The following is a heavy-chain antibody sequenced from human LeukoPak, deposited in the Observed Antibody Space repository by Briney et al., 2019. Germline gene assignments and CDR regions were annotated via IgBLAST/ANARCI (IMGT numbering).Heavy chain of an antibody. J-gene: IGHJ3*02. D-gene: IGHD2-21*01. Sequence: SETLSLTCAVYGGSFSGYYWSWIRQPPGKGLEWIGEINHSGSTNYNPSLKSRVTISVDTSKNQFSLKLSSVTAADTAVYYCARDSRDTDAFDIWGQGTMVTVSS. CDR2: INHSGST. V-gene: IGHV4-34*01. CDR3: ARDSRDTDAFDI. CDR1: GGSFSGYY.